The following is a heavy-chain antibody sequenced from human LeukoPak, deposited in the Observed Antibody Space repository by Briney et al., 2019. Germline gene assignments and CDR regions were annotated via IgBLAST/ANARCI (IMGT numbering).Heavy chain of an antibody. V-gene: IGHV4-61*02. CDR3: ARGKHYDNFL. CDR1: GGSISSGSYY. J-gene: IGHJ4*02. D-gene: IGHD3-9*01. CDR2: IYTSGST. Sequence: SETLSLTCTVSGGSISSGSYYWRWIRQPAGKGLEWIGRIYTSGSTNYNPSLKSRVTISVDTSKNQFSLKLSSVTAADTAVYYCARGKHYDNFLWGQGTLVTVSS.